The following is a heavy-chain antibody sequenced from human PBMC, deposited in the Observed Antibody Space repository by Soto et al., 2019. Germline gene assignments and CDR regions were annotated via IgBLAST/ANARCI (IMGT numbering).Heavy chain of an antibody. CDR2: IWYDGSNK. CDR3: AAGIAAAGNFDY. J-gene: IGHJ4*02. V-gene: IGHV3-33*01. Sequence: PGGSLRLSCAASGFTFSSYGMHWVRQAPGKGLEWVAVIWYDGSNKYYADSVKGRFTISRDNSKNTLYLQMNSLRAEDAAVYYCAAGIAAAGNFDYWGQGTLVTVSS. CDR1: GFTFSSYG. D-gene: IGHD6-13*01.